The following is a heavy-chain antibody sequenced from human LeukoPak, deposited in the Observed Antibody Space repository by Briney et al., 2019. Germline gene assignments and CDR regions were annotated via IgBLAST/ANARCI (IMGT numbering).Heavy chain of an antibody. CDR2: VIPILGIA. CDR3: ARASDSFRYCSSNSCPAATDY. CDR1: GGTFSSYA. V-gene: IGHV1-69*04. D-gene: IGHD2-2*01. Sequence: ASVKVSCKASGGTFSSYAISWVRQAPGQGLEWMGRVIPILGIANYAQKFQGRVTITADKSTSTAYMELSSLRSEDTAVYYCARASDSFRYCSSNSCPAATDYWGQGTLVTVSS. J-gene: IGHJ4*02.